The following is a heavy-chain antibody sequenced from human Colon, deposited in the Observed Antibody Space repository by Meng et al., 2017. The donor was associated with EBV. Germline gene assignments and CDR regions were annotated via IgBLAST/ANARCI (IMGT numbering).Heavy chain of an antibody. D-gene: IGHD1-1*01. CDR2: IFHSGLT. CDR1: GGSISSSNW. J-gene: IGHJ2*01. Sequence: GQFEGAGSGVVKLSEILSLTCAVSGGSISSSNWWGWVRQSPEKGLEWIGEIFHSGLTNSNPSLQSRVTISVDKSKNQFSLEVTSVTAADTAIYYCMRDLLVLEKNEVWGRGTLVTVSS. CDR3: MRDLLVLEKNEV. V-gene: IGHV4-4*02.